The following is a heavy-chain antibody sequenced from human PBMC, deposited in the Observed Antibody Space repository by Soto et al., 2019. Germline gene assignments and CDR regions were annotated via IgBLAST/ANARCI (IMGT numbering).Heavy chain of an antibody. CDR1: GGTFSSYA. CDR2: IIPIFGTA. J-gene: IGHJ6*02. CDR3: ARGMAEGGYEGDYYCCMDV. Sequence: GASVKVSCKASGGTFSSYAISWVRQAPGQGLEWMGGIIPIFGTANYAQKFQGRVTITADESTSTAYMELSSLRSEDTAVYYCARGMAEGGYEGDYYCCMDVWGQRTRVTVS. D-gene: IGHD5-12*01. V-gene: IGHV1-69*13.